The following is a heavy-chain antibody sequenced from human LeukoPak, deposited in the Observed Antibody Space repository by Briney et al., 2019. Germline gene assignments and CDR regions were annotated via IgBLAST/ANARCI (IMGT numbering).Heavy chain of an antibody. CDR3: ARDSPGYCKSSSCYAIYGMDA. CDR2: ISFDGSDK. D-gene: IGHD2-2*01. CDR1: GGFTFHTYS. J-gene: IGHJ6*02. V-gene: IGHV3-30*04. Sequence: GGSLTLSCPASGGFTFHTYSMHWVRQAPGKGLEWVAVISFDGSDKYYTDSVNVRLTVSRAKSKGTLYLQMTSLRVDDTAVYYCARDSPGYCKSSSCYAIYGMDAWDQGTTVTVSS.